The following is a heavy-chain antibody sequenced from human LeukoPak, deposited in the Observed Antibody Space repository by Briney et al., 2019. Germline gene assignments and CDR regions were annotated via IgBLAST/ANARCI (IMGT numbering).Heavy chain of an antibody. J-gene: IGHJ4*02. V-gene: IGHV1-2*02. D-gene: IGHD3-3*01. CDR1: GYTFTGYY. Sequence: ASVKVSCKASGYTFTGYYMHWVRQAPGQGLEWMGWINCNSAGTKYPQKFQGRVSMTRDTSISTAYLELSRPRSDDTAVYYCARDLTIVGGVSDPRIRGHWGQGTLVTVSS. CDR3: ARDLTIVGGVSDPRIRGH. CDR2: INCNSAGT.